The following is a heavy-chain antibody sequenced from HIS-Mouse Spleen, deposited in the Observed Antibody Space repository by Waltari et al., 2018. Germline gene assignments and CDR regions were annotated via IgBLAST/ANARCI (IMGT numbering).Heavy chain of an antibody. D-gene: IGHD6-19*01. CDR3: ASRSYSSGWYKAFDI. J-gene: IGHJ3*02. Sequence: QVQLQESGPGLVKPSETLSLTCTVSGGSVSSGSYYWSWIRQPPGKGLEWIGSIYSSGSTNYHPSLKSRVTISVDTSKNQFSLKLSSVTAADTAVYYCASRSYSSGWYKAFDIWGQGTMVTVSS. CDR2: IYSSGST. CDR1: GGSVSSGSYY. V-gene: IGHV4-61*01.